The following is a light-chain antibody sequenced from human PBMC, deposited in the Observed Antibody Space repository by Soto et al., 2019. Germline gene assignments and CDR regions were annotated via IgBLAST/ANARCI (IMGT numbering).Light chain of an antibody. Sequence: QSVLTQPPSVSAAPGQKVTISCSGSSSNIENNYVSWYQQLPGTAPKLLIYDNNKRPSEIPDRFYGSKSGTSATLGITGLQTGAEADYHCGTWDSSLNGVVFGGGTKLTVL. CDR1: SSNIENNY. V-gene: IGLV1-51*01. CDR2: DNN. CDR3: GTWDSSLNGVV. J-gene: IGLJ2*01.